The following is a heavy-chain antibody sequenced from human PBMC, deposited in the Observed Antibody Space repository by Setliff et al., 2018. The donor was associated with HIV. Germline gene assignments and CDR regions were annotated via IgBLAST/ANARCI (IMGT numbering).Heavy chain of an antibody. CDR3: AGFSGSNSDYYPFDI. J-gene: IGHJ3*02. Sequence: ASVKVSCKASGHSFTYFFLYWVRQAPGQRLEWMGWINVGHGRTKYSQKFQDRVTFTRDASASTAYMDLSSLISEGTAVYYCAGFSGSNSDYYPFDIWGQGTMVTVSS. V-gene: IGHV1-3*01. CDR1: GHSFTYFF. D-gene: IGHD4-4*01. CDR2: INVGHGRT.